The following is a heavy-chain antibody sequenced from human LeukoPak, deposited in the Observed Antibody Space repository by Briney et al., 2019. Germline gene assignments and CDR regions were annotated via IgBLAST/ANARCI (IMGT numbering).Heavy chain of an antibody. Sequence: GGSLRLSCAASGFTFSSYAMSWVRQAPGKGLEWVSSITSGGSYMYYADSVKGRFTISRDNAKNSLYLQMNSLRAEDTAVYYCARDPDGSEAYFDYWGQGTLVTVSS. V-gene: IGHV3-21*01. CDR3: ARDPDGSEAYFDY. CDR2: ITSGGSYM. D-gene: IGHD5-24*01. CDR1: GFTFSSYA. J-gene: IGHJ4*02.